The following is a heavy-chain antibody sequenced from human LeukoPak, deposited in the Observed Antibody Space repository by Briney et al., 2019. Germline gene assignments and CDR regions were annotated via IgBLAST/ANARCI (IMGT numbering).Heavy chain of an antibody. CDR2: ISYAGSNK. J-gene: IGHJ4*02. CDR3: AREEINCGGDCFYY. Sequence: PGGSLRLSCAASGFTFSNYAMHWVRQAPGKGLEWVAFISYAGSNKYYADSVKGRFTISRDNSKNTLYLQMNSLRAEDTAVYYCAREEINCGGDCFYYWGQGALVTVSS. V-gene: IGHV3-30-3*01. CDR1: GFTFSNYA. D-gene: IGHD2-21*01.